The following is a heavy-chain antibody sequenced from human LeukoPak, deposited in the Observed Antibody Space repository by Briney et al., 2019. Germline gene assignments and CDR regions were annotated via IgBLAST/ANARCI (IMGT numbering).Heavy chain of an antibody. V-gene: IGHV1-18*01. CDR3: ARDRYCSGGSCYYGWFDP. J-gene: IGHJ5*02. CDR1: GYTFTSYG. CDR2: ISAYNGNT. D-gene: IGHD2-15*01. Sequence: GASAKVSCKASGYTFTSYGISWVRQAPGQGLEWMGWISAYNGNTNYAQKLQGRVTMTTDTSTSTAYMELRSLRSDDTAVYYCARDRYCSGGSCYYGWFDPWGQGTLVTVSS.